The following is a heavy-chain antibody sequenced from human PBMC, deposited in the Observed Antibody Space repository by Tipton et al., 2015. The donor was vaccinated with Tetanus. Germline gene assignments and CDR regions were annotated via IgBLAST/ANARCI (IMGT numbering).Heavy chain of an antibody. J-gene: IGHJ4*02. CDR3: ARATGGYRGYDYVDF. V-gene: IGHV3-11*01. CDR1: GGSVRSGSYY. Sequence: LSLTCTVSGGSVRSGSYYWNWIRQPPGEGLEWLAHVSSSGSIIHYADSVKGRFTISRDNAKNLVFLQMNSLRAEDTAVYYCARATGGYRGYDYVDFWGQGTLVAVSS. D-gene: IGHD5-12*01. CDR2: VSSSGSII.